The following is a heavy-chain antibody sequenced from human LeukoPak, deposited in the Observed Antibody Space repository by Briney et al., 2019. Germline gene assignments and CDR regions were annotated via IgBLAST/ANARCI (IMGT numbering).Heavy chain of an antibody. D-gene: IGHD4-17*01. V-gene: IGHV3-73*01. CDR3: TSPLDDNDDYVLDY. CDR2: IRGKANDYAA. CDR1: GFTISGSS. J-gene: IGHJ4*02. Sequence: PGGSLRLSCAASGFTISGSSMHWVRQASGRGLEWIAHIRGKANDYAAAYAASVKGRFTISRDDSKNTAYLQMNSLKTDDTAVYYCTSPLDDNDDYVLDYWGQGTLVTVSS.